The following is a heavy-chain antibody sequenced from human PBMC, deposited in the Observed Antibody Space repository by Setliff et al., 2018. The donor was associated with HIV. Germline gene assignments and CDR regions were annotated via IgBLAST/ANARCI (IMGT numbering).Heavy chain of an antibody. D-gene: IGHD3-10*01. J-gene: IGHJ3*02. V-gene: IGHV3-74*01. CDR1: GFTFSSYW. CDR3: ARPQYYYGSGAFDI. CDR2: INTDGSST. Sequence: GGSLRLSCAASGFTFSSYWMHWVRQAPGKGLVWVSRINTDGSSTSYADSVKGRFTISRDNAKNTLYLQMTSLRAEDTAVYYCARPQYYYGSGAFDIWGQGTMVTVSS.